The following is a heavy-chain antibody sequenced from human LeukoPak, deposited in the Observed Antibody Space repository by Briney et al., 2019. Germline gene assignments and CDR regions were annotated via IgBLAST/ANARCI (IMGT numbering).Heavy chain of an antibody. V-gene: IGHV3-48*04. CDR3: ARDLVGAAFDY. J-gene: IGHJ4*02. D-gene: IGHD1-26*01. CDR2: ISSSSSTI. CDR1: GITFSSYS. Sequence: PGGSLRLSCAASGITFSSYSMNWVRQAPGKGLEWVSYISSSSSTIYYADSVKGRFTISRDNAKNSLYLQMNSLRAEDTAVYYCARDLVGAAFDYWGQGTLVTVSS.